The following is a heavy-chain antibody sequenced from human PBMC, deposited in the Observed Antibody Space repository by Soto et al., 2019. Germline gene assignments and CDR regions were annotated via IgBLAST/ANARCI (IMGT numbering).Heavy chain of an antibody. J-gene: IGHJ6*02. D-gene: IGHD1-1*01. Sequence: QVQLQQSGPGLVKPSETLSLTCSVSSGPTSSHNWGWIRQTPGRGLEWIGYVYSTGGTSYNPSLNSPVTLPADTSTNHISLTLTSVTAADTAVYYCVRQGIGNLHGLVDGWGQGTTVRVSS. CDR1: SGPTSSHN. CDR2: VYSTGGT. V-gene: IGHV4-59*08. CDR3: VRQGIGNLHGLVDG.